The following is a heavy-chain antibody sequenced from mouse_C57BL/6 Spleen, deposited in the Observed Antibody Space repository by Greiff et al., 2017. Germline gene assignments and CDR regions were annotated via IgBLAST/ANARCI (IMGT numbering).Heavy chain of an antibody. V-gene: IGHV5-6*01. D-gene: IGHD2-4*01. CDR2: ISSGGSYT. Sequence: EVHLVESGGDLVKPGGSLKLSCAASGFTFSSYGMSWVRQTPDKRLEWVATISSGGSYTYYPDSVKGRFTISRDNAKNTLYLQMSSLKSEDTAMYYCARQGDYDVAMDYWGQGTSVTVSS. CDR1: GFTFSSYG. J-gene: IGHJ4*01. CDR3: ARQGDYDVAMDY.